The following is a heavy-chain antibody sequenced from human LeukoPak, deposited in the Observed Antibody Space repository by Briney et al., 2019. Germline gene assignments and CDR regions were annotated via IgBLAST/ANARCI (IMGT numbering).Heavy chain of an antibody. D-gene: IGHD2-21*02. Sequence: PSQTLSPTCTVSGGSISSGDYYWSWIRQPPGKGLEWIGYIYYSGSTYYNPSLKSRVTISVDTSKNQFSLKLSSVTAADTAVYYCARDARRPWGDSQYYYYGMDVWGQGTTVTVSS. CDR3: ARDARRPWGDSQYYYYGMDV. J-gene: IGHJ6*02. CDR1: GGSISSGDYY. V-gene: IGHV4-30-4*01. CDR2: IYYSGST.